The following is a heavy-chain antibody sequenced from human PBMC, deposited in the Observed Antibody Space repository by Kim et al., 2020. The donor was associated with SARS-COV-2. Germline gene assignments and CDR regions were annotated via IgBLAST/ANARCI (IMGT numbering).Heavy chain of an antibody. CDR1: GGSFSGYY. CDR3: GYSSSWDGYAFDI. V-gene: IGHV4-34*01. CDR2: INHSGST. Sequence: SETLSLTCAVYGGSFSGYYWSWIRQPPGKGLEWIGEINHSGSTNYNPSLKSRVTISVDTSKNQFSLKLSSVTAADTAVYYCGYSSSWDGYAFDIWGQGT. J-gene: IGHJ3*02. D-gene: IGHD6-13*01.